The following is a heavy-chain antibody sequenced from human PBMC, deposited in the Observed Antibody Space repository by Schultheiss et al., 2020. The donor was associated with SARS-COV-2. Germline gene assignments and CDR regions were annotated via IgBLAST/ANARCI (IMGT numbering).Heavy chain of an antibody. Sequence: GGSLRLSCAASGFTFSSYSMNWVRQAPGKGLVWVSRISSGGSSTGYADSVKGRFTISRNNAKNTLYLQMNSLRAEDTAVYYCAREGTYYDFWSGIPLNYYYGMDVWGQGTTVTVSS. CDR3: AREGTYYDFWSGIPLNYYYGMDV. CDR2: ISSGGSST. D-gene: IGHD3-3*01. V-gene: IGHV3-74*01. J-gene: IGHJ6*02. CDR1: GFTFSSYS.